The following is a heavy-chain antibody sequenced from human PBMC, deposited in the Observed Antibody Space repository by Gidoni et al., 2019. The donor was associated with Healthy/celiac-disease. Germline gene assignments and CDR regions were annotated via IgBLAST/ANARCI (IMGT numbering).Heavy chain of an antibody. V-gene: IGHV5-51*01. CDR3: ARRVDTAMAQRNWFDP. D-gene: IGHD5-18*01. CDR2: IYPGDSDT. Sequence: GESLKISCKGSGYSFTSYWIGWVRQMPGKGLEWMGIIYPGDSDTRYSPSFQGQVTISADKSISTAYLQWSSLKASDTAMYYCARRVDTAMAQRNWFDPWGQGTLVTVSS. CDR1: GYSFTSYW. J-gene: IGHJ5*02.